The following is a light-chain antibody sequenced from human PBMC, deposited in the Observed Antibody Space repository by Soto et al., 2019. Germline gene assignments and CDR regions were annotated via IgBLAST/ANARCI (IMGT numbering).Light chain of an antibody. CDR1: QSISSY. CDR2: AAS. J-gene: IGKJ4*01. CDR3: QQSYSTPPT. V-gene: IGKV1-39*01. Sequence: DSQMTQSPSSLSSSVVDRVTITSRASQSISSYLNWYQQKPGKAPKLLIYAASSLQSGVPSRFSGSGSGTDFTLTISSLQPEDFATYYCQQSYSTPPTFGGGTKVDIK.